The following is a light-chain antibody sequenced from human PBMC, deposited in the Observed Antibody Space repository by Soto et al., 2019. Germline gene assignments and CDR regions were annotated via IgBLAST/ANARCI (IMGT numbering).Light chain of an antibody. J-gene: IGKJ4*01. CDR3: QQSYSTPLT. CDR1: QSISSY. V-gene: IGKV1-39*01. CDR2: AAS. Sequence: SGSLGDRVTITCRASQSISSYLNWYQQKPGKAPKLLIYAASSLQSGVPSRFSGSGSGTDFTLTISSLQPEDFATYYCQQSYSTPLTFGGGTKVEIK.